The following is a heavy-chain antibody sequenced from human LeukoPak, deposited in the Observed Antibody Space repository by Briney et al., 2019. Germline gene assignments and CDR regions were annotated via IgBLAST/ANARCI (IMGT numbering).Heavy chain of an antibody. V-gene: IGHV3-30*18. D-gene: IGHD3-9*01. CDR1: GFTFSSYG. CDR3: AKEAHYDILTGYYKPNPFDY. CDR2: ISYDGSNK. Sequence: GRSLRLSCAASGFTFSSYGMHWVRQAPGKGLEWVAVISYDGSNKYYADSVKGRFTISRGNSKNTLYLQMNSLRAEDTAVYYCAKEAHYDILTGYYKPNPFDYWGQGTLVTVSS. J-gene: IGHJ4*02.